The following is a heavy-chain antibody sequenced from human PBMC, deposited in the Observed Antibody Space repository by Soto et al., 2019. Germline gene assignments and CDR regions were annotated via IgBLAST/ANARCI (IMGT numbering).Heavy chain of an antibody. CDR1: GGSFSGYY. J-gene: IGHJ4*02. CDR2: IIHTGST. V-gene: IGHV4-34*12. CDR3: ARTSQPPSDY. Sequence: QVQLQQWGAGLLKPSETLSLTCGVYGGSFSGYYWSWIRQPPGKGLEWIGEIIHTGSTNYNPSLKSRVAISIDTSKKQSSLKLSSVTAADTAVYYCARTSQPPSDYWGQGALVTVAS. D-gene: IGHD2-2*01.